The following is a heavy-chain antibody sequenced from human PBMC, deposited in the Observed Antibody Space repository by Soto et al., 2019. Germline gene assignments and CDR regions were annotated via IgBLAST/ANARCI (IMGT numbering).Heavy chain of an antibody. V-gene: IGHV1-69*02. J-gene: IGHJ3*02. CDR2: IIPILGIA. CDR3: ARAWSGIAAAGTEDAFDI. CDR1: GGTFSSYT. Sequence: QVQLVQSGAEVKKPGSSVKVSCKASGGTFSSYTISWLRQAPGQGLEWMGRIIPILGIADYAQKFQGRVTITADKSTSTAYMELSSLRSEDTAVYYGARAWSGIAAAGTEDAFDIWGQGTMVTVSS. D-gene: IGHD6-13*01.